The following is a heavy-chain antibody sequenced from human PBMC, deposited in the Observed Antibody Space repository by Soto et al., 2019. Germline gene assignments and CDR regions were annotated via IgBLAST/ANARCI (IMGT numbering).Heavy chain of an antibody. V-gene: IGHV3-30-3*01. CDR1: GFTFSSYA. D-gene: IGHD4-17*01. CDR3: ARDRDGDYAYYYGMDV. Sequence: QVQLVESGGGVVQPGRSLRLSCAASGFTFSSYAMHWVRQAPGKGLEWVAVISYDGSNKYYADSVKGRFTISRDNSKNTLYLQMNSLRAEDTAVYSWARDRDGDYAYYYGMDVWGQGTTVTVSS. CDR2: ISYDGSNK. J-gene: IGHJ6*02.